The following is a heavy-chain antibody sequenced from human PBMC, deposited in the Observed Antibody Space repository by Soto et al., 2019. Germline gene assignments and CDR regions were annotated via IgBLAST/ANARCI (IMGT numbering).Heavy chain of an antibody. D-gene: IGHD3-10*01. J-gene: IGHJ4*02. CDR2: IWYDGSNK. V-gene: IGHV3-33*01. CDR1: GFTFSSYG. CDR3: ARGHYYGSGSNDY. Sequence: QVQLVESGGGVVQPGRSLRLSCAASGFTFSSYGMHWVRQAPGKGLEWVAVIWYDGSNKYYADSVKGRFTISRDNSKNTLYLQMNSLRAEDTAVYYCARGHYYGSGSNDYWGQGTLVTVSS.